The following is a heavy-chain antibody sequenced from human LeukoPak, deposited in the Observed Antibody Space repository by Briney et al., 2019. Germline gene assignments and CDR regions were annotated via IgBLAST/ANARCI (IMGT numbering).Heavy chain of an antibody. Sequence: SQTLSLTCTVSGGSISSGGYYWSWIRQHPGKGLEWIGYIYYSGSTYYNPSLKSRVTISVDTSKNQFSLKLSSVTAADTAVYYCASSQYYYDNSGHLFHYWGQGTLVTVSS. V-gene: IGHV4-31*03. D-gene: IGHD3-22*01. J-gene: IGHJ4*02. CDR3: ASSQYYYDNSGHLFHY. CDR2: IYYSGST. CDR1: GGSISSGGYY.